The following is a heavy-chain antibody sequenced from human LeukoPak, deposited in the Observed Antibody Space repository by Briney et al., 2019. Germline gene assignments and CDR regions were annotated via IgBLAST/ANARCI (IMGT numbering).Heavy chain of an antibody. V-gene: IGHV3-21*01. Sequence: GGSLRLSCAASGFTFSSYSMNWVRQAPGKGLEWVSSISSSSSYIYYADSVKGRFTISRDNAKNSLYLQMNSLRAEDTAVYYCARDFMSPVYGDYAFDYWGQGTLVTVSS. D-gene: IGHD4-17*01. J-gene: IGHJ4*02. CDR2: ISSSSSYI. CDR3: ARDFMSPVYGDYAFDY. CDR1: GFTFSSYS.